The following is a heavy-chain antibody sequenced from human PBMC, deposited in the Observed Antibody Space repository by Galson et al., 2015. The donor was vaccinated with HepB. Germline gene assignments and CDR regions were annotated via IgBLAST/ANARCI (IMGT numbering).Heavy chain of an antibody. D-gene: IGHD5-24*01. CDR1: GFIFGDYA. CDR2: ISYDGSDK. J-gene: IGHJ2*01. CDR3: ASDLLRIDVTLSSYLLFDL. Sequence: SLRLSCAASGFIFGDYAMHWVRQAPGKGLEWVAIISYDGSDKHYADSVKGRFTISRDNSKNTLYLQMNSLRPEDTAMYYCASDLLRIDVTLSSYLLFDLWGSGTLVSVSS. V-gene: IGHV3-30*03.